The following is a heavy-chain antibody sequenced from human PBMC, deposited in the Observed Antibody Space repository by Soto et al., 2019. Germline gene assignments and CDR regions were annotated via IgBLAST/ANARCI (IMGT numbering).Heavy chain of an antibody. CDR3: ATWAFHHGLDV. CDR2: ISNNGDST. Sequence: PGGSLRLSCAASGFTFSNYAMQWVRRAPGKGLEYVSTISNNGDSTYYADSVKGRFTISRGNSKNTLYLQMGSLRAEDMGVYYCATWAFHHGLDVWGQGTTVTVSS. CDR1: GFTFSNYA. D-gene: IGHD3-16*01. V-gene: IGHV3-64*02. J-gene: IGHJ6*02.